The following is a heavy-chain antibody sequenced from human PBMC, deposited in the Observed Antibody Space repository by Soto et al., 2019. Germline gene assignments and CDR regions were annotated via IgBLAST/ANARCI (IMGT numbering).Heavy chain of an antibody. CDR2: IYYSGST. CDR1: GGSISSGGYY. Sequence: QVQLQESGPGLVKPSQTLSLTCTVSGGSISSGGYYWSWIRQHPGKGLEWIGSIYYSGSTYYNPSPQSRVNISVGTSKNPFPLKPSPVAAADQALDYCARGVLPWGQGTLVTVSS. D-gene: IGHD3-16*01. J-gene: IGHJ5*02. V-gene: IGHV4-31*03. CDR3: ARGVLP.